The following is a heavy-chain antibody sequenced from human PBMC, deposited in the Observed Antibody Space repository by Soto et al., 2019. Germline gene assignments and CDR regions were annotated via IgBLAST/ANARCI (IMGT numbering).Heavy chain of an antibody. CDR2: IYYSGST. CDR1: GGSISSGDYY. J-gene: IGHJ4*02. V-gene: IGHV4-39*01. D-gene: IGHD3-16*02. CDR3: ARHVNDYVWGSYRPYFDY. Sequence: SETLSLTCTVSGGSISSGDYYWSWIRQPPGKGLEWIGYIYYSGSTYYNPSLKSRVTISVDTSKNQFSLKLSSVTAADTAVYYCARHVNDYVWGSYRPYFDYWGQGTLVTVSS.